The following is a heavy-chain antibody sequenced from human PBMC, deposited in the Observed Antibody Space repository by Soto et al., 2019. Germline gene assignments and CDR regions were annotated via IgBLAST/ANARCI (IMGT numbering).Heavy chain of an antibody. D-gene: IGHD1-26*01. V-gene: IGHV3-23*01. CDR3: ADGAEWALNFDY. CDR1: GFTFSSYA. Sequence: GGSLRLSCAASGFTFSSYAMSWVRQAPGKGLEWVSGISAGGSSTYYPDSVKGRFTISRDNSKNTLYLQMNSLRVEDTAVYYCADGAEWALNFDYWGQGTLVTSPQ. J-gene: IGHJ4*02. CDR2: ISAGGSST.